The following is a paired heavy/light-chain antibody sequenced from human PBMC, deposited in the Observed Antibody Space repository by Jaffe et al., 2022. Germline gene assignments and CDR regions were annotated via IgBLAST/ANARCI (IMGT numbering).Heavy chain of an antibody. Sequence: EVQLVESGGGLVQPGGSLRLSCAASTFTISNNYMNWVRQAPGKGLEWVSVLYSGGNTYYAESVKGRFTISRDNSKNTLFLQMNGLRPEDTAVYYCARGTTGSSIRWYYFDYWGQGTLVTVSS. J-gene: IGHJ4*02. CDR2: LYSGGNT. CDR3: ARGTTGSSIRWYYFDY. V-gene: IGHV3-66*02. D-gene: IGHD2-2*01. CDR1: TFTISNNY.
Light chain of an antibody. J-gene: IGKJ2*01. V-gene: IGKV1-NL1*01. CDR2: VAS. Sequence: DIQVTQSPSSLSASVGDRVTITCRASQDITNALAWYQQKPGKAPKLLLYVASRLAGGVPSRFSGGGSGTDYTLTISSLQPEDFATYYCQQHYSNFPTFGQGTKLEIK. CDR3: QQHYSNFPT. CDR1: QDITNA.